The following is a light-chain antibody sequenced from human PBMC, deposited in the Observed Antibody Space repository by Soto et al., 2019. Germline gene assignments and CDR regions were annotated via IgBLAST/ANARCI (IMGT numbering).Light chain of an antibody. Sequence: EIVMTQSPATLSVSPGERATLSCRASQSVSSNLARYQQKPGQAPRLLIYGASTRATGIPARFSGSGSGTEFTLTISSLQSEDYAVYSCQQYNNCPRTFGQGTKV. CDR3: QQYNNCPRT. V-gene: IGKV3-15*01. CDR2: GAS. J-gene: IGKJ1*01. CDR1: QSVSSN.